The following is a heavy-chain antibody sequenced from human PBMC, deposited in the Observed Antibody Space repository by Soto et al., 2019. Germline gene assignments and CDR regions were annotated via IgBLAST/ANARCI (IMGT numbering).Heavy chain of an antibody. CDR3: ARASYGYGIDY. D-gene: IGHD5-18*01. J-gene: IGHJ4*02. Sequence: SETLSLTCTVSGGSISSYYWSWIRQPPGKGLEWIGYIYYSGSTNYNPSLKSRVTISVDTSKNQFSLKLSSVTAADTAVYYCARASYGYGIDYWGQGTLVTVSS. CDR2: IYYSGST. CDR1: GGSISSYY. V-gene: IGHV4-59*12.